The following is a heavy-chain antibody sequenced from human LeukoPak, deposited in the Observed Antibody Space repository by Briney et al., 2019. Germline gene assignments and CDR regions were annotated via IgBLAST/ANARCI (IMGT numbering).Heavy chain of an antibody. D-gene: IGHD3-3*01. CDR3: ARDNHAGGVVII. J-gene: IGHJ4*02. Sequence: ASVKVSCKASGGTFSSYAISWVRQAPGQGLEWMGRIIPILGIANYAQKFQGRVTITADKSTSTAYMELSSLRSEDTAVYYCARDNHAGGVVIIWGQGTLVTVSS. CDR2: IIPILGIA. V-gene: IGHV1-69*04. CDR1: GGTFSSYA.